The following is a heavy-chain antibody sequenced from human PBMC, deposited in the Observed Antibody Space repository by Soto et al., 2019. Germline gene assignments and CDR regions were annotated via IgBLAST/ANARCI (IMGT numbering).Heavy chain of an antibody. CDR1: GFTFSSYG. CDR2: ISYDGSNK. CDR3: VGEYRTSPDYYYYGMDV. V-gene: IGHV3-30*03. Sequence: LRLSYAASGFTFSSYGIHWVRQAPGEGLEGVAVISYDGSNKYYADSVKGRFTITTDNSKNTLYLKMNSLRAEDTAVYYCVGEYRTSPDYYYYGMDVWGQGTTVTVSS. D-gene: IGHD6-6*01. J-gene: IGHJ6*02.